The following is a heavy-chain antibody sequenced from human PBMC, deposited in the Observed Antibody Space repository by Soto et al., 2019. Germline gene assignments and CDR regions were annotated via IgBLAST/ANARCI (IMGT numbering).Heavy chain of an antibody. CDR1: GDSFSSGDYK. J-gene: IGHJ4*02. V-gene: IGHV4-30-4*01. D-gene: IGHD4-17*01. CDR3: ARGGDYVAFDY. Sequence: QVQLQESGPGLVKPSQTLSLTCTVSGDSFSSGDYKWSWIRQPPGKGLEWIGYTYYSGYTYNNPSLKSRLTMSVDTSKNQFSLKLNSVTAADTAVYYCARGGDYVAFDYWGQGTLVTVS. CDR2: TYYSGYT.